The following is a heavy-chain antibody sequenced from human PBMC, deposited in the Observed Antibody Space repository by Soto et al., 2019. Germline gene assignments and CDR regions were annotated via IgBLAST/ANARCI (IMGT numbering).Heavy chain of an antibody. J-gene: IGHJ3*02. Sequence: GGSLRLSCAASGFTFSSYGMHWVRQAPGKGLEWVAVISYDGSNKYYADSVKGRFTISRDNSKNTLYLQMNSLRAEDTAVYYCAKEMATIKSDAFDIWGQGTMVTVSS. CDR1: GFTFSSYG. CDR2: ISYDGSNK. V-gene: IGHV3-30*18. D-gene: IGHD5-12*01. CDR3: AKEMATIKSDAFDI.